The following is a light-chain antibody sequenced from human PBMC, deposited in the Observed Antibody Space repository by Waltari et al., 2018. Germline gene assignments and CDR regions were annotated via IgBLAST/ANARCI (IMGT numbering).Light chain of an antibody. CDR1: SSDVGGYNY. CDR2: GVS. Sequence: QSALTQPASVSGSPGQSITISCTGTSSDVGGYNYVSWYQQHPGKAPTLMIYGVSRRPSGVSNRFSGSKSGNTASLTISGLQAEDEADYYCNSYTSSSTSYVVFGGGTKLTVL. J-gene: IGLJ2*01. V-gene: IGLV2-14*01. CDR3: NSYTSSSTSYVV.